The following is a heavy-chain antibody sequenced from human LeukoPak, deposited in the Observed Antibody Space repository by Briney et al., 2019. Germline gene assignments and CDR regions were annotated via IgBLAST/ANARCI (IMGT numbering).Heavy chain of an antibody. CDR2: IYPGDSDT. CDR3: AVSPTGRGPRPSNWFDP. D-gene: IGHD1-14*01. J-gene: IGHJ5*02. CDR1: GYSFTSYW. V-gene: IGHV5-51*01. Sequence: GESLKISCKGSGYSFTSYWIGWVRQMPGKGLEWMGIIYPGDSDTRYSPSFQGQVTISADKSISTAYLQWSSLKASDTAMYYCAVSPTGRGPRPSNWFDPWGQGTLVTVSS.